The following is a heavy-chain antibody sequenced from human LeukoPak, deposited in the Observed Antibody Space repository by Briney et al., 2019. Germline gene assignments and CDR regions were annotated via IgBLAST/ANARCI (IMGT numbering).Heavy chain of an antibody. V-gene: IGHV1-2*02. D-gene: IGHD2-21*01. CDR3: ARERLWGNWFDP. CDR1: GYTFTSYG. CDR2: INPNSGGT. J-gene: IGHJ5*02. Sequence: GASVKVSCKASGYTFTSYGISWVRQAPGQGLEWMGWINPNSGGTNYAQKFQGRVTMTRDTSISTAYMELSRLRSDDTAVYYCARERLWGNWFDPWGQGTLVTVSS.